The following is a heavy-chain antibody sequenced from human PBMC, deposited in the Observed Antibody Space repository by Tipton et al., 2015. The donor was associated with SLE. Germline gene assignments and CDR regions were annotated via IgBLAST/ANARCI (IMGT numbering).Heavy chain of an antibody. Sequence: TLSLTCDVSGGSISSPGYACSWVRQPPGKGLEWVGNIYHNGNTYYNPSLKSRVTISEDRSKNQFSLKLTSVTAADTALYYCAASLGIVPNTYWGQGTLVTVSS. V-gene: IGHV4-30-2*01. CDR1: GGSISSPGYA. CDR2: IYHNGNT. CDR3: AASLGIVPNTY. D-gene: IGHD2-2*01. J-gene: IGHJ4*02.